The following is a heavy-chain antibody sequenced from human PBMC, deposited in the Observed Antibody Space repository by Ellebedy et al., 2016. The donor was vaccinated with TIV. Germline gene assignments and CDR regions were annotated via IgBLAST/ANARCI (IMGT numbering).Heavy chain of an antibody. CDR2: INPSGGST. CDR3: AREYSSSWYGELPHYGMDV. Sequence: AASVKVSCKASGYTFTSYYMHWVRQAPGQGLEWMGIINPSGGSTSYAQKFQGRVTMTRDTSTSTVYMELSSLRSEDTAVYYCAREYSSSWYGELPHYGMDVWGQGTTVTVSS. V-gene: IGHV1-46*01. CDR1: GYTFTSYY. J-gene: IGHJ6*02. D-gene: IGHD6-13*01.